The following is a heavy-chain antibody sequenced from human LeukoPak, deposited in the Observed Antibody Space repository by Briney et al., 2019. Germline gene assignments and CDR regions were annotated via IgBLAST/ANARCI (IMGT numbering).Heavy chain of an antibody. Sequence: GGSLRLSCAASGFTFSSYGMHWVRQAPGKGLEWVAFIRYDGSKQYYADSVKGRFTISRDNSKNTLYLQMNSLRAEDTAVYYCAKDLALYYYDSSGPDYWGQGTLVTVSS. CDR3: AKDLALYYYDSSGPDY. CDR2: IRYDGSKQ. V-gene: IGHV3-30*02. D-gene: IGHD3-22*01. CDR1: GFTFSSYG. J-gene: IGHJ4*02.